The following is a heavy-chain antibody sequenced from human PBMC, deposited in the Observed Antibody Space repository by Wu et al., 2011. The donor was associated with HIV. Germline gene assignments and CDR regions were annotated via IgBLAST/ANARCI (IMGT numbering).Heavy chain of an antibody. CDR1: GGTFKNYA. V-gene: IGHV1-69*18. Sequence: QVQLVQSGAEVKKPGSSVKVSCKASGGTFKNYAFSWVRQAPGQGLEWMGRIIPIFGTTNYAQKFQGRLTITADESTSKAHMELSTLGSEDTAIYYCASTDCSSTSCYGRYYYY. J-gene: IGHJ6*01. CDR3: ASTDCSSTSCYGRYYYY. D-gene: IGHD2-2*01. CDR2: IIPIFGTT.